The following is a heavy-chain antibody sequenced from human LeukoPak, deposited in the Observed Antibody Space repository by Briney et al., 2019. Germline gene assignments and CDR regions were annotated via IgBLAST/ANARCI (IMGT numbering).Heavy chain of an antibody. CDR3: AKFGDSSSYYYYYYYMDV. CDR1: GLTFNNYA. Sequence: GGSLRLSCAVSGLTFNNYAMSWVRQAPGKGLEWFSGITGSGGSTYYAASVKGRFTISRDNSKNTLYLQMNSLRAEDTAVYYCAKFGDSSSYYYYYYYMDVWGKGTTVTVSS. V-gene: IGHV3-23*01. CDR2: ITGSGGST. D-gene: IGHD3-22*01. J-gene: IGHJ6*03.